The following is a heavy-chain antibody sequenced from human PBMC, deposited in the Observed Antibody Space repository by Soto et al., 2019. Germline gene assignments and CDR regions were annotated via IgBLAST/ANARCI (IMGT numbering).Heavy chain of an antibody. J-gene: IGHJ4*02. V-gene: IGHV3-21*01. CDR2: ISSSSSYT. CDR1: GFTFSSYS. CDR3: ARDHRKKTPMTTVTTDY. D-gene: IGHD4-17*01. Sequence: GGSLRLSCAASGFTFSSYSMNWVRQAPGKGLEWVSSISSSSSYTYYADSVKGRFTISRDNAKNSLYLQMNSLRAEDTAVYYCARDHRKKTPMTTVTTDYWGQGTLVTVSS.